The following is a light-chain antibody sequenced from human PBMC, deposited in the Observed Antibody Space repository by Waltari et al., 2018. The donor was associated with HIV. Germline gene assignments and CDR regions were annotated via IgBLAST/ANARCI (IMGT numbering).Light chain of an antibody. CDR1: TGAAPRGHP. CDR2: DAT. J-gene: IGLJ3*02. V-gene: IGLV7-46*01. Sequence: QAVVTQEPSLTVSPGGTVTLTCRPSTGAAPRGHPPSSFQQRPGQAPRTLIYDATNKLSWTPARFSGSLLGGKAALTLSGAQPDDEADYYCLLSYSGARPWVFGGGTKLTVL. CDR3: LLSYSGARPWV.